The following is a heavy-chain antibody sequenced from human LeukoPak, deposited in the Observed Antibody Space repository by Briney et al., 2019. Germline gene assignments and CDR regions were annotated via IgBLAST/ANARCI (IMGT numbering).Heavy chain of an antibody. CDR3: ARRGNSFFDY. Sequence: PSETLSLTCTVSGESISSSTYYWGWIRQPPGKELEWIGSIYYSGSTYYNPTLKSRVTISVDTSKNQFSLKLSSVTAADTAVYYCARRGNSFFDYWGQGTLVTVSS. J-gene: IGHJ4*02. V-gene: IGHV4-39*01. CDR1: GESISSSTYY. D-gene: IGHD6-13*01. CDR2: IYYSGST.